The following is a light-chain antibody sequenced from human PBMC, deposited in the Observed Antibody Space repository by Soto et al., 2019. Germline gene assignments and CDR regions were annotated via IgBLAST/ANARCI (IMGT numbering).Light chain of an antibody. CDR2: AAS. V-gene: IGKV1-39*01. Sequence: DIQMTQSPSSLSASVGDRVTITCRASQSISSYLNWYQQKPGRAPDLLIYAASSLQSGVPSRFSGSGSGTDFTLTISSLQPEDFATYSCQQSYRTPLTFGGGTTVDIK. CDR1: QSISSY. CDR3: QQSYRTPLT. J-gene: IGKJ4*01.